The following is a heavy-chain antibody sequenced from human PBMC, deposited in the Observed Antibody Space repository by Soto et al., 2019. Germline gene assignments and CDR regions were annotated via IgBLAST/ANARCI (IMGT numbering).Heavy chain of an antibody. CDR2: INSDGSST. CDR3: ARESERYCSGGSCYPDY. J-gene: IGHJ4*02. Sequence: PGGSLRLSCAASGFTFSSYWMHWVRQAPGKGLVWVSRINSDGSSTSYADSVKGRFTISRDNAKNTLYLQMNSLRAEDTAVYYCARESERYCSGGSCYPDYWGQGTLVTVSS. V-gene: IGHV3-74*01. D-gene: IGHD2-15*01. CDR1: GFTFSSYW.